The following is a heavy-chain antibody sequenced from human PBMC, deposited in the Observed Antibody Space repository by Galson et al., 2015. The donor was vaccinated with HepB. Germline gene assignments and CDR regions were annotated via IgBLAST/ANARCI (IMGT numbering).Heavy chain of an antibody. J-gene: IGHJ5*02. CDR3: ARRRYSSSSGVGWFDP. V-gene: IGHV5-51*03. CDR2: IYPGDSDT. D-gene: IGHD6-6*01. CDR1: GYSFTSYW. Sequence: QSGAEVKKPGESLKISCKGSGYSFTSYWIGWVRQMPGKGLEWMGIIYPGDSDTRYSPSFQGQVTIPADKSISTAYLQWSSLKASDTAMYYCARRRYSSSSGVGWFDPWGQGTLVTVSS.